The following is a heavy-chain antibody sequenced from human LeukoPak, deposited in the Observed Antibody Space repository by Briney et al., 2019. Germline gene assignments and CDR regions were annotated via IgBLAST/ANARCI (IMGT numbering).Heavy chain of an antibody. CDR1: GFTFSTYG. V-gene: IGHV3-30*02. Sequence: PGGSLRLSCAASGFTFSTYGMHWVRQAPGKGLEWVAFIRYDGSNKYYADSVKGRFTISRDNSKNTLYLQMNSLRAEDTAVYYCAKDAPPYSGSYQPFDWGQGTLVTVSS. J-gene: IGHJ4*02. D-gene: IGHD1-26*01. CDR2: IRYDGSNK. CDR3: AKDAPPYSGSYQPFD.